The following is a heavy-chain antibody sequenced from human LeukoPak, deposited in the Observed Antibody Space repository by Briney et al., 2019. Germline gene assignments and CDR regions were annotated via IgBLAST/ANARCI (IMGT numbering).Heavy chain of an antibody. D-gene: IGHD6-19*01. CDR2: INSDGSST. CDR3: ARGPGPRSGWYGTDY. CDR1: GFSLSGYW. V-gene: IGHV3-74*01. Sequence: GGSLRLSCVASGFSLSGYWMHWVRQAPGKGLVWVTRINSDGSSTSYADSVKGRFTVSRDNAKNTLYLQMTSLRADDTAIYYCARGPGPRSGWYGTDYWGQGILVNVSS. J-gene: IGHJ4*02.